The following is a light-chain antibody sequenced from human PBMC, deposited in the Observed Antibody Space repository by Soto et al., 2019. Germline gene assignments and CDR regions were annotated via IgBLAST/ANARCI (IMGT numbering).Light chain of an antibody. Sequence: QSALTQPASVSGSPGQSITISCTGTSSDVGGYNYVSWYQQHPGKAPKLMIYDVSNRPSGVSNRFSGSKSGNTASLTNSGLQAEDEADYYCSSYTRSSTSLYVFGTGTKVTVL. V-gene: IGLV2-14*01. CDR1: SSDVGGYNY. CDR2: DVS. J-gene: IGLJ1*01. CDR3: SSYTRSSTSLYV.